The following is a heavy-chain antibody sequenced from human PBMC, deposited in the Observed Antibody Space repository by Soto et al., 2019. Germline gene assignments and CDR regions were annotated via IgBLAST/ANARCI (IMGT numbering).Heavy chain of an antibody. J-gene: IGHJ4*02. CDR3: ARGPGGPDGPGDY. V-gene: IGHV1-3*01. D-gene: IGHD2-15*01. CDR1: GYTFTSYA. CDR2: INAGNGNT. Sequence: QVPLVQSGAEVKKPGASVKLSCKASGYTFTSYAMHWVRQAPGQRLEWMGWINAGNGNTKYSQKFQGRVTITRDTSASTAYMELSSLRSEDTAVYYCARGPGGPDGPGDYWGQGTLVTVSS.